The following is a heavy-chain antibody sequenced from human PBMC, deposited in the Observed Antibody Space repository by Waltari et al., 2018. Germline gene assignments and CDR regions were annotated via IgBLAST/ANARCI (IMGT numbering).Heavy chain of an antibody. CDR1: GVSISSRSYY. D-gene: IGHD6-19*01. V-gene: IGHV4-39*07. CDR2: IYYSGST. J-gene: IGHJ4*02. Sequence: QLQLQESGPGLVKPSETLSLTCTVSGVSISSRSYYWGWIRQPPGKGLEWIGSIYYSGSTYYNPSLKSRVTISVDTSKNQFSLKLSSVTAADTAVYYCARDRGSGWYGGYFDYWGQGTLVTVSS. CDR3: ARDRGSGWYGGYFDY.